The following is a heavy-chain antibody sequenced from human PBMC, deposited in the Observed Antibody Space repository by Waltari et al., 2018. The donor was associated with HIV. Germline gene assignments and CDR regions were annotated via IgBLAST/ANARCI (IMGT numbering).Heavy chain of an antibody. CDR2: IYPDDSDA. V-gene: IGHV5-51*01. D-gene: IGHD1-1*01. J-gene: IGHJ4*02. CDR3: ARQKESRLDD. Sequence: EVQLVPSGAEVKQPGESLQISCKASGYIFSDHWIGWVRQPPGKGLEWMGIIYPDDSDARYSPSFQGHIRFSVDRSTSTAYVQWTSAKTSDTAVYYCARQKESRLDDWGQGTQVTVSS. CDR1: GYIFSDHW.